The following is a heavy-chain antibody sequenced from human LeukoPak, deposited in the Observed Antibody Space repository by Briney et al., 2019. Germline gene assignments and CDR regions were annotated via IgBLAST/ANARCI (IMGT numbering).Heavy chain of an antibody. J-gene: IGHJ4*02. CDR2: ISTGGDT. D-gene: IGHD1-7*01. CDR3: ARGVSGNYDYFDY. V-gene: IGHV3-13*04. CDR1: GFSFSSYD. Sequence: GGSLRLSCAASGFSFSSYDMHWVRQATGKGLEWVSGISTGGDTYYPGSVKGRFTVSRENAKNSLYLQMNSLRAGDTAVYYCARGVSGNYDYFDYWGQGTLVTGSS.